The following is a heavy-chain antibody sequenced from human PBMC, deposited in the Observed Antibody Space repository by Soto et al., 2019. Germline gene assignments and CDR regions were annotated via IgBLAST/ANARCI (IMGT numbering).Heavy chain of an antibody. D-gene: IGHD1-26*01. CDR2: IYYSGST. Sequence: PSETLSLTCTVSGGSISSYYWSWIRQPPGKGLEWIGYIYYSGSTNYNPSLKSRVTISIDTSKNQFSLKLSSVTAADTAVYYCARGGRLSGSYYGEWGQGTLVTVSS. J-gene: IGHJ4*02. CDR1: GGSISSYY. V-gene: IGHV4-59*01. CDR3: ARGGRLSGSYYGE.